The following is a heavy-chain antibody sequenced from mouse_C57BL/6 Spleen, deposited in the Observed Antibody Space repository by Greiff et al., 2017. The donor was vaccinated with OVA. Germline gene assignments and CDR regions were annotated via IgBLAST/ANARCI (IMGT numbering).Heavy chain of an antibody. D-gene: IGHD2-5*01. J-gene: IGHJ2*01. CDR1: GYTFTEYT. CDR2: FYPGSGSI. Sequence: VQLQQSGAELVKPGASVKLSCKASGYTFTEYTIHWVKQRSGQGLEWIGWFYPGSGSITYNEKFKDKATLNADHSYSTVYMELSRLTSEDSAVYFCARHAFYYSNYEGDFDYSGQGTTLTVSS. V-gene: IGHV1-62-2*01. CDR3: ARHAFYYSNYEGDFDY.